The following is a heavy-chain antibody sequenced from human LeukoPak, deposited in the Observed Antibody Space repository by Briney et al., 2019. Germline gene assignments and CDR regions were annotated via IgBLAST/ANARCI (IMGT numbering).Heavy chain of an antibody. V-gene: IGHV3-23*01. D-gene: IGHD5-18*01. CDR2: ISGSGGST. Sequence: GGSLRLSCAASRFTFSDYSMIWVRQPPGKGLEWVSAISGSGGSTYYADSVKGRFTISRDNSKNTLYLQMNSLRAEDTAVYYCAKDRRGYSYGLTADYWGQGTLVTVSS. CDR1: RFTFSDYS. J-gene: IGHJ4*02. CDR3: AKDRRGYSYGLTADY.